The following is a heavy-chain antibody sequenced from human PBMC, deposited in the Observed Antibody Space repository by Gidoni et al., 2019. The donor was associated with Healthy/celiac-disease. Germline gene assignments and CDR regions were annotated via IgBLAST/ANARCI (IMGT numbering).Heavy chain of an antibody. Sequence: EVQLVESGGGLVQPGGSLRLSCAASGFPFSSYWMSWVRQAPGKGLEWVANIKQDGSEKYYVDSVKGRFTISRDNAKNSLYLQMNSLRAEDTAVYYCARVPAAMIYYFDYWGQGTLVTVSS. D-gene: IGHD2-2*01. V-gene: IGHV3-7*03. J-gene: IGHJ4*02. CDR3: ARVPAAMIYYFDY. CDR2: IKQDGSEK. CDR1: GFPFSSYW.